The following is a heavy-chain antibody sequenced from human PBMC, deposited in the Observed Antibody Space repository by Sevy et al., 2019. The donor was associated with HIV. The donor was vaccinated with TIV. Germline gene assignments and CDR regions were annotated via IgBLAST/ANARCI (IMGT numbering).Heavy chain of an antibody. V-gene: IGHV3-23*01. CDR1: GFTFSSYA. D-gene: IGHD3-10*01. CDR3: AKEQRITMVRGSPYYGMDV. J-gene: IGHJ6*02. Sequence: GGSLRLSCAASGFTFSSYAMSWVRQAPGKGLEWVSAISGSGGSTYYADSVKGRFTISRDNSKNTRYLQMNSLRAEDTAVYYCAKEQRITMVRGSPYYGMDVWGQGTTVTVSS. CDR2: ISGSGGST.